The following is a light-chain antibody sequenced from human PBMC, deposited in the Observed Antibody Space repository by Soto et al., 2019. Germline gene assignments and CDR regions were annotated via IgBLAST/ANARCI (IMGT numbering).Light chain of an antibody. CDR1: SSDVGNYNF. Sequence: QSALTQPASVSGSPGQSITISCTGTSSDVGNYNFVSWYQHHPGKAPKVMIYEVRNRPSGVSNRFSGSKSGNTASLTISGLQAEDEADYYCSSYSTNNARVFGTGTKLTVL. J-gene: IGLJ1*01. CDR2: EVR. CDR3: SSYSTNNARV. V-gene: IGLV2-14*01.